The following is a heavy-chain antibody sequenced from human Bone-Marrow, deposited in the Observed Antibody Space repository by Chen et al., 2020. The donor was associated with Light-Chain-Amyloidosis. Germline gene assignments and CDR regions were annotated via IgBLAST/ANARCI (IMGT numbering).Heavy chain of an antibody. CDR3: VRDHNWAFDI. Sequence: EVQLVESGGGLVQPGGSLRLSCVASGFVFSAYSMNWVRQAPGKGLEWISYINWDSTATYYPDCMRGRCTISRDNGKNSLYLQLNSLRAEDTALYFCVRDHNWAFDIWGQGTVVTVSS. J-gene: IGHJ3*02. CDR1: GFVFSAYS. CDR2: INWDSTAT. V-gene: IGHV3-48*01.